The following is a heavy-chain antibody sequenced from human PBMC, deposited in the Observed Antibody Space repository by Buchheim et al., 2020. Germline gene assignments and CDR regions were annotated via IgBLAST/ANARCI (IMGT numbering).Heavy chain of an antibody. V-gene: IGHV3-30-3*01. CDR3: ARVGLRIAAAGRFLDY. CDR2: ISYDGSNK. Sequence: QVQLVESGGGVVQPGRSLRLSCAASGFTFSSYAMHWVRQAPGKGLEWVAVISYDGSNKYYADSVKGRFTISRDNSKNTLYLQMNSLRAEDTAVYYCARVGLRIAAAGRFLDYWGQGTL. J-gene: IGHJ4*02. CDR1: GFTFSSYA. D-gene: IGHD6-13*01.